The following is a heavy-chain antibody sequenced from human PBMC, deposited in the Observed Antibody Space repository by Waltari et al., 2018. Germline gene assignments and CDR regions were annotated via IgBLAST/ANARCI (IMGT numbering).Heavy chain of an antibody. CDR3: ARHYSSGWYTPYYFDY. D-gene: IGHD6-19*01. CDR2: IYHSGST. Sequence: QVQLQESGPGLVKPSETLSLTCAVSGYSISSGYYWGWIRQPPGKGLEWIGSIYHSGSTYYNPSLKSRVTISVDTSKNQFSLKLSSVTAADTAVYYCARHYSSGWYTPYYFDYWGQGTLVTVSS. J-gene: IGHJ4*02. CDR1: GYSISSGYY. V-gene: IGHV4-38-2*01.